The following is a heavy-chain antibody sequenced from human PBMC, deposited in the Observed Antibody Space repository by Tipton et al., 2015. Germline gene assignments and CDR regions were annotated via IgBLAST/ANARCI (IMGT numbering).Heavy chain of an antibody. CDR2: IYYSGDT. D-gene: IGHD3-9*01. Sequence: TLSLTCNVSGDSITSNNHYWGWIRQPPGKGLEWVGTIYYSGDTFYNPSLKSRVTMSRDTSKNQFSLKLTSVTAADTAVYYCACQDYDSLTRDYQTVDYWGQGTLVTVSS. J-gene: IGHJ4*02. V-gene: IGHV4-39*07. CDR3: ACQDYDSLTRDYQTVDY. CDR1: GDSITSNNHY.